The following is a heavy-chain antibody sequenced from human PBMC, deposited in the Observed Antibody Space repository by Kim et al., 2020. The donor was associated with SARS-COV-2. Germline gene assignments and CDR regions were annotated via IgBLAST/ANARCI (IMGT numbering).Heavy chain of an antibody. CDR2: IYSGGST. Sequence: GGSLRLSCAASGFTVSSNYMSWVRQAPGKGLEWVSAIYSGGSTYYYDSVKGRFTISRDNSKNTLYLQMNSLRAEDTAVYYCAREWRDFWSGYYLGYWGQGTLVTVSS. J-gene: IGHJ4*02. D-gene: IGHD3-3*01. CDR3: AREWRDFWSGYYLGY. CDR1: GFTVSSNY. V-gene: IGHV3-66*01.